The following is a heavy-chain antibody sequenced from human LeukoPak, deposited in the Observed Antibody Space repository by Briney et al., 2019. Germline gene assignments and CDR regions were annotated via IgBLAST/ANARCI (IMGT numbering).Heavy chain of an antibody. D-gene: IGHD1-26*01. CDR2: IYHSGST. Sequence: SETLSLTCAVSGGSISSGGYSWSWIRQPPGKGLEWIGYIYHSGSTYYNPSLRSRVTISVDRSKNQFSLKLSSVTAADTAVFYCARVWGGSYFDYWGQGALVTVSS. J-gene: IGHJ4*02. CDR3: ARVWGGSYFDY. V-gene: IGHV4-30-2*01. CDR1: GGSISSGGYS.